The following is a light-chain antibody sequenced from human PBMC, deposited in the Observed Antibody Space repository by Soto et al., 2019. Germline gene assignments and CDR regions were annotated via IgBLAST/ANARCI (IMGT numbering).Light chain of an antibody. Sequence: DIQMTQSPSTLSASVGDRVTITCRASQSISSWLAWYQQKPGKAPKLLIYDASSLESGVPSRFSGSGSGTEFTISSSSLQTDDFATYDCQQYNSYSTFGQGTKVEIK. CDR2: DAS. CDR1: QSISSW. V-gene: IGKV1-5*01. CDR3: QQYNSYST. J-gene: IGKJ1*01.